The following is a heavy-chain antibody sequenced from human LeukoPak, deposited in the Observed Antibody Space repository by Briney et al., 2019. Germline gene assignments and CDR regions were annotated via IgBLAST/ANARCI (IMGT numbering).Heavy chain of an antibody. CDR3: ARGSGRIAARRYYFDY. CDR2: MNPNSGNT. J-gene: IGHJ4*02. CDR1: GYTFTSYD. Sequence: ASVKVSCKASGYTFTSYDINWVRQATGQGLEWMGWMNPNSGNTGYAQKFQGRVTMTRNTSISTAYMELSSLRSEDTAVYYCARGSGRIAARRYYFDYWGQATLVTVCS. D-gene: IGHD6-6*01. V-gene: IGHV1-8*01.